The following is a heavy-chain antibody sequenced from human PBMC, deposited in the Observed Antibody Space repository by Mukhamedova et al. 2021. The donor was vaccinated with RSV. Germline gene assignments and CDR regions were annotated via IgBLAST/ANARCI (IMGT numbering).Heavy chain of an antibody. V-gene: IGHV3-23*03. Sequence: MSWVRQAPGKGLEWVAVINNDGRTTSYVDSVKGRFTISRDNSKDTLSLQMNSLGVEDTAIYYCVKDCSSTSCYFHYWGRGTQVFVS. D-gene: IGHD2-2*01. CDR2: INNDGRTT. CDR3: VKDCSSTSCYFHY. J-gene: IGHJ4*02.